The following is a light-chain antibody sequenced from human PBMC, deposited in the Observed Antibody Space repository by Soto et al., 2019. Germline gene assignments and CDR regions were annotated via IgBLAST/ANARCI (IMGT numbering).Light chain of an antibody. J-gene: IGKJ2*01. CDR2: GAS. CDR3: QQYNNWPYT. V-gene: IGKV3-15*01. Sequence: EMVMTQSPATLSVSPGERATLSSSASQSVSSNLAWYQQKPGQAPRLLIYGASTRATGIPARFSGSGSGTEFTLTISSLQSEDFAVYYCQQYNNWPYTFGQGTKLEIK. CDR1: QSVSSN.